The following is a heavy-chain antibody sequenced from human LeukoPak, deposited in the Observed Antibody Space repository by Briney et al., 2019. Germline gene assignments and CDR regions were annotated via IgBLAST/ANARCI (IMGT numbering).Heavy chain of an antibody. V-gene: IGHV3-15*01. Sequence: PGGSLRLSCAASGFTFSDAWMSWVRHAPGKGLEWVGRIKSKTDGGTTDYAAPVKGRFTISRDDSKNTLYLQMNSLKTEDTAVYYCTTILVWELLIDYWGQGTLVTVSS. CDR2: IKSKTDGGTT. CDR1: GFTFSDAW. CDR3: TTILVWELLIDY. J-gene: IGHJ4*02. D-gene: IGHD1-26*01.